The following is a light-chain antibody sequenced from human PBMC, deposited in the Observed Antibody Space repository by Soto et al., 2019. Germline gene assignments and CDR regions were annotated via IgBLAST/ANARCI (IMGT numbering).Light chain of an antibody. V-gene: IGKV2-40*01. CDR3: MQRREYPIT. J-gene: IGKJ5*01. CDR1: QSLLDSDDGNTY. Sequence: MTQSPSSLSASVVDRVTITCRASQSLLDSDDGNTYLDLYLQKPRQSPQLLIYTLSYRASGVPDRFSGSGSGTDFTLQISRVEAEDVGVYYCMQRREYPITFGQGTRLEIK. CDR2: TLS.